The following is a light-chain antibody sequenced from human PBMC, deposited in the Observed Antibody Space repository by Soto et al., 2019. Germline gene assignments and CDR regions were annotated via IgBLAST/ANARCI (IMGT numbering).Light chain of an antibody. CDR1: QGISSY. Sequence: AIRMTQSPSSFSASTGDRVTITCRASQGISSYLAWYQQKPGKAPKLLIYAPSTLQSGVPSRFSGSGSGTDFTLTISCLQSEDFATYYCQQYYSYPSYTFGQGTKLEIK. V-gene: IGKV1-8*01. J-gene: IGKJ2*01. CDR2: APS. CDR3: QQYYSYPSYT.